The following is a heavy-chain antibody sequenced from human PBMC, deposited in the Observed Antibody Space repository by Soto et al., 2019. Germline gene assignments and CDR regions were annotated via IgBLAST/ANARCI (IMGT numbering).Heavy chain of an antibody. V-gene: IGHV4-61*01. CDR3: ARDFAYFDS. J-gene: IGHJ4*02. CDR2: VYHTGRT. CDR1: GGSFRGGSYS. Sequence: PSVTLCVSCNVSGGSFRGGSYSWSWIRQPPGKGLEWIGYVYHTGRTSYNPSLKSRVSISMDTSKNQFSLNLDSVTAADTAVYFCARDFAYFDSWGQGTLVTVSS. D-gene: IGHD3-3*01.